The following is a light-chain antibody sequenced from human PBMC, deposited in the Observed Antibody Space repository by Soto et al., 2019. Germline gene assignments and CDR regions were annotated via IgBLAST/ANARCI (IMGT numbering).Light chain of an antibody. CDR2: WAS. V-gene: IGKV4-1*01. Sequence: EIVMTQSPDSLAVSLGESATINCKTSQSVLYSSNNKNYLAWYQQKPGQPPKLLIYWASTRESGVPDRFSGSGSGTDFTLTISSLQAEDVALYYCQQYYSTPLTFGGGTKVEIK. CDR1: QSVLYSSNNKNY. CDR3: QQYYSTPLT. J-gene: IGKJ4*01.